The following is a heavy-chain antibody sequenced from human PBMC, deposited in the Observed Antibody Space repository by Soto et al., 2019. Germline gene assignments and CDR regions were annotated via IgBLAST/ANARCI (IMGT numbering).Heavy chain of an antibody. Sequence: SVKVSCKASGGTYNTFAISWVRQAPGQGLEWMGGIIPVLGPAFYAQKFQGRVTITADKSTTTAYLELTSLRSADTAVYYGVRAAKRYFECWGQGTLVTVSS. CDR1: GGTYNTFA. CDR2: IIPVLGPA. V-gene: IGHV1-69*10. CDR3: VRAAKRYFEC. J-gene: IGHJ4*02.